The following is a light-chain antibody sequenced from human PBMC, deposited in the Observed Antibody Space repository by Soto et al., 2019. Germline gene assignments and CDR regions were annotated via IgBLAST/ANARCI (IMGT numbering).Light chain of an antibody. CDR3: QQFDCCSGA. Sequence: DFQMTQSPSYLSASVGDRGTITCQASQDMSDYVNWYQQKPGTAPRLLIYDASKLERGVPSRFSGSGFGTDFSFTITSLQPEDIATYYCQQFDCCSGAFGAGTKVEIK. CDR1: QDMSDY. CDR2: DAS. V-gene: IGKV1-33*01. J-gene: IGKJ4*01.